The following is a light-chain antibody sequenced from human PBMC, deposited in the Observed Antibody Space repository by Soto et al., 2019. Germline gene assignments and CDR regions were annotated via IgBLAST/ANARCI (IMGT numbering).Light chain of an antibody. CDR1: RSYIGNNA. V-gene: IGLV1-44*01. J-gene: IGLJ3*02. Sequence: QSVLTQTPSASGTPGQTVTISCSGSRSYIGNNAVSWYQQFPGTAPKLLIYNNNQRPSGVPDRFSGSKSGTSASLAISGLQSEDEADYYCATWDDSLNARGVFGGGTKLTVL. CDR3: ATWDDSLNARGV. CDR2: NNN.